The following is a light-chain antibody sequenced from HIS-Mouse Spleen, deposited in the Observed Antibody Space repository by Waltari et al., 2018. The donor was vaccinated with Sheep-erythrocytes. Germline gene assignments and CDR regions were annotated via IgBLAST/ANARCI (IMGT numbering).Light chain of an antibody. J-gene: IGLJ3*02. CDR3: CSYAGSSTWM. V-gene: IGLV2-23*01. CDR2: EGS. CDR1: RSDVGSYNL. Sequence: QSALTQPASVSGSPGQSITISCTGTRSDVGSYNLVSWYQQHPGKAPKLMIYEGSKRPSGVSNRFSGSKSGNTASLTISGLQAEDEADYYCCSYAGSSTWMFGGGTKLTVL.